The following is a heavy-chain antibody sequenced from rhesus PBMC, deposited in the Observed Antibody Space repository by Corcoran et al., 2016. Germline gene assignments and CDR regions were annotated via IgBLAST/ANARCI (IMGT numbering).Heavy chain of an antibody. J-gene: IGHJ6*01. Sequence: QVQLQESGPGLVKPSETLSLTCAVSGGSLSSSWWTWIRQSPGKGLEWIGEIDGYSGLINLNPPLKSRLTISKDASKNQFSLNLSSMSAADTAVYYCVRSSGLSGSYYGFDSWGQGVVVTVSS. CDR1: GGSLSSSW. V-gene: IGHV4-80*01. CDR3: VRSSGLSGSYYGFDS. CDR2: IDGYSGLI. D-gene: IGHD2-21*01.